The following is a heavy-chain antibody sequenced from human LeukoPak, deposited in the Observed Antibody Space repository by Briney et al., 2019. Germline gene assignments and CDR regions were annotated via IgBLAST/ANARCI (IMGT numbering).Heavy chain of an antibody. J-gene: IGHJ6*03. D-gene: IGHD5-18*01. V-gene: IGHV4-34*01. CDR2: VNQSGST. CDR3: ARGGSPGYTYGYNFDYYMDV. CDR1: GGSFSNYY. Sequence: SETLSLTCAVYGGSFSNYYWSWIRQSPGKGLEWIGEVNQSGSTKYNPSLKSRVTISPDTSKTQFSMKLTSVTAADTAVYYCARGGSPGYTYGYNFDYYMDVWGKGTTVTVSS.